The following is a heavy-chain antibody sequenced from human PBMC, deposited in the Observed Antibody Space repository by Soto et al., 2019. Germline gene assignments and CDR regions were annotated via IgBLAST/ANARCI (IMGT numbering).Heavy chain of an antibody. J-gene: IGHJ4*02. CDR1: GFTFSSYW. Sequence: EVQLVESGGGLVQPGGSLRLSCAASGFTFSSYWMHWVRQAPGKGLVWVSRINGDGSRTSYADSVKGQFTISRDNARNTLYLQMLSLGAEDTAVYYCARGAGGAYYVDYWGQGTLVTVSS. CDR2: INGDGSRT. V-gene: IGHV3-74*01. CDR3: ARGAGGAYYVDY. D-gene: IGHD2-21*01.